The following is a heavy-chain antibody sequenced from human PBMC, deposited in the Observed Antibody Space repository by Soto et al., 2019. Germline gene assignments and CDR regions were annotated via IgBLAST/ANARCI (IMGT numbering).Heavy chain of an antibody. Sequence: SVKVSCKASGGTFSSYAISLVRQAPGQGLEWMGGIIPIFGTASYAQKFQGRVTMTRDTSTSTVYMELSSLRSEDTAVYYCARERATPDPYCSSTSCYYYYGMDVWGQGTTVTVSS. J-gene: IGHJ6*02. CDR1: GGTFSSYA. CDR3: ARERATPDPYCSSTSCYYYYGMDV. D-gene: IGHD2-2*01. CDR2: IIPIFGTA. V-gene: IGHV1-69*05.